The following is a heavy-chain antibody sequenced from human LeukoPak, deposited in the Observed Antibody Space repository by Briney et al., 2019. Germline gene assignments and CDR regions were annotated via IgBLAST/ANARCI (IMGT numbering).Heavy chain of an antibody. Sequence: GGSLRLSCAASGFTFSTYWMHWVRQGPGKGLVWVSRINSDGSSRSYADSVKGRFTISRDNAKNSLYLQMNSLRAEDTAVYYCAELGITMIGGVWGKGTTVTISS. CDR2: INSDGSSR. CDR3: AELGITMIGGV. V-gene: IGHV3-74*01. CDR1: GFTFSTYW. D-gene: IGHD3-10*02. J-gene: IGHJ6*04.